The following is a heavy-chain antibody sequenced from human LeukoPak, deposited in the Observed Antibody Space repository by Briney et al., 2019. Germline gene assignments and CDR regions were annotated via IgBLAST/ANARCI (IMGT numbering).Heavy chain of an antibody. CDR3: AKDSEADFWGGGDAFDI. CDR1: GFTFSSYA. V-gene: IGHV3-23*01. J-gene: IGHJ3*02. CDR2: ISGSGGST. D-gene: IGHD3-3*01. Sequence: GGSLRLSCAASGFTFSSYAMSWVRQAPGKGLEWVSAISGSGGSTYYADSVKGRFTISRDNSKNTLYLQMNSLRAEDTAVYYCAKDSEADFWGGGDAFDIWGQGTMVTVSS.